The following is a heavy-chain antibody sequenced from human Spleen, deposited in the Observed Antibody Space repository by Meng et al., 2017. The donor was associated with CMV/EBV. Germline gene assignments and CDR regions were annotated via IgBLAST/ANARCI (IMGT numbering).Heavy chain of an antibody. J-gene: IGHJ6*02. CDR3: VKDRDCSSTNCYRKNYFYYGMDV. Sequence: GESLKISCVVSGFTFDDYTMHWVRQPPGKGLEWVSLISWNGGYTKYVDSVKGRFTISRDNSKNSLYLQMKDLRAEDTALYYCVKDRDCSSTNCYRKNYFYYGMDVWGQGTTVTVSS. CDR1: GFTFDDYT. V-gene: IGHV3-43*01. CDR2: ISWNGGYT. D-gene: IGHD2-2*01.